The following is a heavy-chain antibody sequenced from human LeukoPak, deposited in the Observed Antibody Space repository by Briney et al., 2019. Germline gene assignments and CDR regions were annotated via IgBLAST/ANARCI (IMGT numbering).Heavy chain of an antibody. Sequence: SEALSLTCTVSGGSISSYYWSWIRQPPGKGLEWIGYISYSGSTNYSPSLKGRVTISVDTSKNHFSLNLTSVTAADTAVYYCARTTTTFDDWGQGTLVTVSS. CDR1: GGSISSYY. J-gene: IGHJ4*02. CDR2: ISYSGST. CDR3: ARTTTTFDD. V-gene: IGHV4-59*01. D-gene: IGHD4-11*01.